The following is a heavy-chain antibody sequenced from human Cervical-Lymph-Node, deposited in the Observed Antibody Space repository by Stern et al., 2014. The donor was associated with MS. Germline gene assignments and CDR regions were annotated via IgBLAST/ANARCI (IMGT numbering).Heavy chain of an antibody. CDR1: GFTFSSYG. CDR3: AKDRYYYDSFDY. CDR2: ISYDXSXK. Sequence: VQLXXXGGGVVQPGRSLRLSCAASGFTFSSYGMHWVRQAPGKGLEWVAVISYDXSXKYYADSVKGRFPITKDNSKNTLYLQMNSLRAEDRVVYCCAKDRYYYDSFDYWGQGTLVTVSS. V-gene: IGHV3-30*18. J-gene: IGHJ4*02. D-gene: IGHD3-22*01.